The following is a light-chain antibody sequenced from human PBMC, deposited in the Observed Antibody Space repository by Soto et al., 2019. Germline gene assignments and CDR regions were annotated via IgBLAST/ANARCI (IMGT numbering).Light chain of an antibody. CDR1: QAISNL. CDR2: GAS. Sequence: DLEMTQSPNSVSASVGDRVTVTCRASQAISNLLAWYQQKPGKAPELLVYGASTLQSGVPPRFSGSGSGTEFTLTISSFQPEDFGIYFCQQAERFPWTFGQGTRVEIK. J-gene: IGKJ1*01. V-gene: IGKV1-12*01. CDR3: QQAERFPWT.